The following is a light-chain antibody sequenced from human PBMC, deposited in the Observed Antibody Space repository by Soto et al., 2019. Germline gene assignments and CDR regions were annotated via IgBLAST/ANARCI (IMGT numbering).Light chain of an antibody. J-gene: IGKJ4*01. CDR1: QSVRTNY. CDR2: EAS. V-gene: IGKV3-20*01. Sequence: EIVLTQSPGTLSFSAGERATLSSRASQSVRTNYLAWYQQKPGQAPRLLIYEASSRTTGIPDRFGGSGSGTDFTLTISRLDPEDFAVYYCQQYATSPLTFGGGTKVDIK. CDR3: QQYATSPLT.